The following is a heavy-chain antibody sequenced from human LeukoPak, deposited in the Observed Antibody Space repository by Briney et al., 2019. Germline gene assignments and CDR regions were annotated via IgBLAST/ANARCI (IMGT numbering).Heavy chain of an antibody. CDR3: VGEEYGTGSYYKSSD. Sequence: PSETLSLTCTVSEGSISSSSFYWGWIRQPPGKGLESIGSMYHIGTTYYNPSLESRVTISVDTSKNLCSLKLTSVTAADTAVYYCVGEEYGTGSYYKSSDWGQGILVTVSS. V-gene: IGHV4-39*01. CDR2: MYHIGTT. CDR1: EGSISSSSFY. D-gene: IGHD3-10*01. J-gene: IGHJ4*02.